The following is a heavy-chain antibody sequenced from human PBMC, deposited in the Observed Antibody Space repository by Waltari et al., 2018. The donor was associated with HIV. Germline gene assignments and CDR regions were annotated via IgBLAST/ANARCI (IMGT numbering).Heavy chain of an antibody. V-gene: IGHV4-34*01. J-gene: IGHJ4*02. D-gene: IGHD3-3*01. CDR2: INHSGST. Sequence: QVQLQQWGAGLLKPSETLSLTCAVYGGSFSGYYWSWIRQPPGKGLEWIGEINHSGSTNYNPSLKSRVTISVDTSKNQFSLKLSSVTAADTAVYYCARGAWNGTSTKPFDYWGQGTLVTVSS. CDR1: GGSFSGYY. CDR3: ARGAWNGTSTKPFDY.